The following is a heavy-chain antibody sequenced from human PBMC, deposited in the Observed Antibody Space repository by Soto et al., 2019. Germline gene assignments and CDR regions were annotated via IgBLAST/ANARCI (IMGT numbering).Heavy chain of an antibody. Sequence: EVQLVESGGGLVKPGGSLRLSCAASGFTFSSYSMNWVRQAPGKGLEWVSSISSSSSYIYYEDSVKGRFTISRDNAKNALYLQMNSLRAEDTAVYYCARDTYYYGSGSYSPWGQGTLVTVSS. CDR2: ISSSSSYI. V-gene: IGHV3-21*01. CDR3: ARDTYYYGSGSYSP. CDR1: GFTFSSYS. D-gene: IGHD3-10*01. J-gene: IGHJ5*02.